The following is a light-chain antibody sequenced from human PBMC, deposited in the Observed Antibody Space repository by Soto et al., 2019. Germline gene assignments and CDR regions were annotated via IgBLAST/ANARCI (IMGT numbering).Light chain of an antibody. Sequence: QAVVTQEPSLTVSPGETVTLTCASNTGVVTGSHFPSWFQQKPGQAPMTLIYETTLKHPCTPDRFSGSLLGGKAALTLSGARPEDEADYFCLLSFNGAYVVFGGGTKRTV. V-gene: IGLV7-46*01. CDR2: ETT. J-gene: IGLJ3*02. CDR3: LLSFNGAYVV. CDR1: TGVVTGSHF.